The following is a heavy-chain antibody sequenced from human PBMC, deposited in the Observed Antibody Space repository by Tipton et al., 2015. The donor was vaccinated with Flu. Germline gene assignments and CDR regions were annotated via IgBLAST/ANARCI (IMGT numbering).Heavy chain of an antibody. CDR2: IFHSGDT. J-gene: IGHJ4*02. V-gene: IGHV4-39*07. Sequence: TLSLTCAVSGDSIRSSNYYWGWIRQPPGKGLEWIGNIFHSGDTNHNPSLKSRVTMSVDTSKNQLSLRLRSVTAADTAVYYCARIAVAFDYWGQGTLVSVSS. D-gene: IGHD6-19*01. CDR1: GDSIRSSNYY. CDR3: ARIAVAFDY.